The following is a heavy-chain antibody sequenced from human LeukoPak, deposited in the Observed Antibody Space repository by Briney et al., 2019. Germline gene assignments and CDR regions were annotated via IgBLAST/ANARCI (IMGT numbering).Heavy chain of an antibody. Sequence: SETLSLTCTVSGGSITSYYWSWIRQSAGKGPEWIGRIYSSGSTNYNPSLKSRVIISRDTSKSEVSLNMRSVTAADTAVYYCARDGEDILSNWFDPWGQGILVTVSS. D-gene: IGHD2-15*01. CDR3: ARDGEDILSNWFDP. V-gene: IGHV4-4*07. CDR2: IYSSGST. CDR1: GGSITSYY. J-gene: IGHJ5*02.